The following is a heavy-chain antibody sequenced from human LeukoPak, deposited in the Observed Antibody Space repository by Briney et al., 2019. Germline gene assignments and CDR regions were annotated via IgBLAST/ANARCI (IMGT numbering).Heavy chain of an antibody. CDR1: GYTLTGYY. CDR3: ARFEDTAMASANFDY. CDR2: INPNSGGT. J-gene: IGHJ4*02. V-gene: IGHV1-2*02. D-gene: IGHD5-18*01. Sequence: ASVKVSCKASGYTLTGYYMHWVRQAPGQGLEWMGWINPNSGGTNYAQKFQGRVTMTRDTSISTAYMELRSLRSDDTAVYYCARFEDTAMASANFDYWGQGTLVTVSS.